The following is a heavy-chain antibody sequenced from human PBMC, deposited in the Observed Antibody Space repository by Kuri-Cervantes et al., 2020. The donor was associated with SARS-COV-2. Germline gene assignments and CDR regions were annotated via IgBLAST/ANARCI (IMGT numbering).Heavy chain of an antibody. D-gene: IGHD3-22*01. CDR2: IYYSGST. CDR1: GGSICRYY. Sequence: SETLSLTCTVSGGSICRYYWSWIRQPPGKGLEWIGYIYYSGSTNYNPSLKSRVTISVDTSKNQFSLKLSSVTAADTAVYYCAREYYYDSSGYYYTRYYYYYGMDVWGQGTTVTVSS. J-gene: IGHJ6*02. V-gene: IGHV4-59*12. CDR3: AREYYYDSSGYYYTRYYYYYGMDV.